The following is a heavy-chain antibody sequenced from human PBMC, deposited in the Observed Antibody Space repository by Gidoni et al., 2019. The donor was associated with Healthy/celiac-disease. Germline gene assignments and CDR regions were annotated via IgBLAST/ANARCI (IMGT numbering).Heavy chain of an antibody. D-gene: IGHD3-22*01. CDR1: GFTFRRYS. CDR3: ARDQKFTMIVRAFDI. Sequence: ELQLVESGGGLVKPGGSLRLSCAASGFTFRRYSMNWVRQAPGKGLEWVPSISSSSRYIYYADSVKGRFTIARDNAKNSLYLQMNSLRAEDTAVYYCARDQKFTMIVRAFDIWGQGTMVTVSS. J-gene: IGHJ3*02. CDR2: ISSSSRYI. V-gene: IGHV3-21*01.